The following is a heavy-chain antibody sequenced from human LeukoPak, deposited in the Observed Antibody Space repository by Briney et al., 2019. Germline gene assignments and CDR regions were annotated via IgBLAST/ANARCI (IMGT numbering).Heavy chain of an antibody. CDR1: GGSISSYY. D-gene: IGHD3-22*01. J-gene: IGHJ4*02. CDR3: AREGYDSSGYYSGFDY. CDR2: IYYSGST. Sequence: SETLSLTCTVSGGSISSYYWSWIRQPPGKGLEWIGYIYYSGSTNYNPSLKSRVTISLDTSKNQFSLKLSSVTAADTAVYYCAREGYDSSGYYSGFDYWGQGTLVTVSS. V-gene: IGHV4-59*01.